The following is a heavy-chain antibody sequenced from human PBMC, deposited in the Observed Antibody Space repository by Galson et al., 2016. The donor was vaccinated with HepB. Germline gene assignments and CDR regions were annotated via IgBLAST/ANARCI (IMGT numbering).Heavy chain of an antibody. CDR2: INSDGSST. CDR3: TRVHREGIAAAGLQI. CDR1: GFPFSNYW. J-gene: IGHJ4*02. V-gene: IGHV3-74*01. Sequence: SLRLSCAASGFPFSNYWMHWVRQAPGKGPGWVSRINSDGSSTTYADSVKGRFTISRDKAKNTLYLQMNSLRAEDTALYYCTRVHREGIAAAGLQIWGQGTLVIVSS. D-gene: IGHD6-13*01.